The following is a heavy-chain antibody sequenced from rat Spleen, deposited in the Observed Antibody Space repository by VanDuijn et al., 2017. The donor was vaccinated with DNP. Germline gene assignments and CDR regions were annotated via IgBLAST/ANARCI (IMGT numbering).Heavy chain of an antibody. CDR3: ARGSGTYYWYFDF. V-gene: IGHV2-41*01. J-gene: IGHJ1*01. Sequence: QVQLKESGPGLVLPSQTLSLTCTVSGFSLTGYTVNWVRQPPGKGLEWMGVIWNNGGTRYNSVLKSRLSITKDTSKSQVFLKMNSLQTEDTATYYCARGSGTYYWYFDFWGPGTMVTVSS. CDR2: IWNNGGT. CDR1: GFSLTGYT. D-gene: IGHD5-1*01.